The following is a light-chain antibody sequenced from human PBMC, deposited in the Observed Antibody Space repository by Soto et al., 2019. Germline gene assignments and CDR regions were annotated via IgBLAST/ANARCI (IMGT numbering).Light chain of an antibody. CDR2: DAS. CDR3: QQRSGWPPSLT. Sequence: EAVLTQSPAILSLSPGETATLSCRASQSVSSYLAWYQQKPGQAPRLLIYDASKTATGIPARFSGSGSGTDFTLTISGLEPEDFAVYYCQQRSGWPPSLTFGGGTKVEIK. CDR1: QSVSSY. V-gene: IGKV3-11*01. J-gene: IGKJ4*01.